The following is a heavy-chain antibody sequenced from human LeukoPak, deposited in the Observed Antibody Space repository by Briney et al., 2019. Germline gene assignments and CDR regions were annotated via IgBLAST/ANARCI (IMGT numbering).Heavy chain of an antibody. D-gene: IGHD4-17*01. Sequence: ASVKVSCKASGYTFTSYGISWVRQAPGQGLEWMGWIRPYNGNTNYAQKLQGRVTMTRNTPISTAYMELSSLRSEDTAVYYCARAMTTVTTLFNYWGQGTLVTVSS. CDR1: GYTFTSYG. V-gene: IGHV1-18*01. J-gene: IGHJ4*02. CDR3: ARAMTTVTTLFNY. CDR2: IRPYNGNT.